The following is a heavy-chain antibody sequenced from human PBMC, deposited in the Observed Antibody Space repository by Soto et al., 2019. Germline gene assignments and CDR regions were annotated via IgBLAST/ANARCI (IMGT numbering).Heavy chain of an antibody. D-gene: IGHD1-26*01. CDR1: GFTFDDYA. CDR2: ISWNSGSI. CDR3: AKDAVGARLGLPDN. Sequence: EVQLVESGGGLVQPDRSLRLSCAASGFTFDDYAMHWVRQAPGKGLEWVSGISWNSGSIGYADSVKGRFTISRDNAKNSLYLQMNSLRAEDTALYYCAKDAVGARLGLPDNWGQGTLVTVSS. J-gene: IGHJ4*02. V-gene: IGHV3-9*01.